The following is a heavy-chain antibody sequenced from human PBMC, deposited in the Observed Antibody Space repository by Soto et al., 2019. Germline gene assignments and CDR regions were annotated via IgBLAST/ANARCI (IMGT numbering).Heavy chain of an antibody. Sequence: QVQLVESGGGVGQPGTSLRLSCAASGFAFSYHGIHWVRQAPGKGLEWVAVTWSGGRGEYYADSVRGRFTISRDNSKTTLYLQMNSLRVEDTAVYYCAKDDDTSSHYSLLDFRGQGTLVTVSS. CDR3: AKDDDTSSHYSLLDF. CDR1: GFAFSYHG. CDR2: TWSGGRGE. J-gene: IGHJ4*02. V-gene: IGHV3-33*06. D-gene: IGHD3-22*01.